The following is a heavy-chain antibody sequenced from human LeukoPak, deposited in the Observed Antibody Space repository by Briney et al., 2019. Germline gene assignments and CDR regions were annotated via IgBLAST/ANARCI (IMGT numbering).Heavy chain of an antibody. CDR3: AREGYSYDY. D-gene: IGHD1-1*01. Sequence: GGSLRLSCAASGFTFSSYEMNWVRQAPGKGLEWVSYISSSGSTIYYADSVKGRFTISRDNAKNSLHLQMNSLRAEDTAVYYCAREGYSYDYWGQGTLVTGSS. V-gene: IGHV3-48*03. CDR2: ISSSGSTI. CDR1: GFTFSSYE. J-gene: IGHJ4*02.